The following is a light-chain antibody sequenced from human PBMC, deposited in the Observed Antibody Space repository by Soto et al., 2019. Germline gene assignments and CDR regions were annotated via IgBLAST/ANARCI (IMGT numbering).Light chain of an antibody. CDR3: QQYGSSPRT. CDR1: QSVSNSY. V-gene: IGKV3-20*01. CDR2: GAS. Sequence: EIVLTQSPGTLSFSPGERATLSCRASQSVSNSYLAWYQQKPGQAPRLLIFGASSRATGIPDRFTGSGSGTDFTLTVGRLEPEDFALYYCQQYGSSPRTFGQGTKVDIK. J-gene: IGKJ1*01.